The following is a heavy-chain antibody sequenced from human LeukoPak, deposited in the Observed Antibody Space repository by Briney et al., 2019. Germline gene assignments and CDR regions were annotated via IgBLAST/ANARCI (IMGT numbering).Heavy chain of an antibody. Sequence: ASVKVSCKAPGYTFTSYGISWVRQAPGQGLEWMGWISAYNGNTNYAQKLQGRVTMTTDTSTSTAYMELRSLRSDDTAVYYCARLPVYYYYYGMDVWGQGTTVTVSS. CDR2: ISAYNGNT. CDR1: GYTFTSYG. V-gene: IGHV1-18*01. J-gene: IGHJ6*02. D-gene: IGHD2-2*01. CDR3: ARLPVYYYYYGMDV.